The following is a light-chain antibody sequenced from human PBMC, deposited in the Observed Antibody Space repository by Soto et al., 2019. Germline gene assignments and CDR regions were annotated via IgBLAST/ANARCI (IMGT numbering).Light chain of an antibody. V-gene: IGKV3-15*01. CDR3: QQYNDWPPMYT. J-gene: IGKJ2*01. CDR1: QSVTSN. Sequence: EIVMMQSPATLSVSPGDRATLSCRASQSVTSNLAWYQHRPGQAPRLLMYGASTRATGIPVRFSGSGSGTECTLNISSVQSEDFAFYYCQQYNDWPPMYTFGQGTKLEIK. CDR2: GAS.